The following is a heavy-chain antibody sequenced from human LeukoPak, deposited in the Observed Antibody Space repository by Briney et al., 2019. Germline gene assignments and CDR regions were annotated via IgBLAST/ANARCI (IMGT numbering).Heavy chain of an antibody. CDR2: ISAYNGNT. CDR3: ARESQGVVVDN. Sequence: GASVKVSCKASGYAFTSYGISWVRQAPGQGLEWMGWISAYNGNTNYAQKLQGRVTMTTDTSTSTAYMELRSLRSGDTAVYYCARESQGVVVDNWGQGTLVTVSS. D-gene: IGHD3-22*01. CDR1: GYAFTSYG. J-gene: IGHJ4*02. V-gene: IGHV1-18*01.